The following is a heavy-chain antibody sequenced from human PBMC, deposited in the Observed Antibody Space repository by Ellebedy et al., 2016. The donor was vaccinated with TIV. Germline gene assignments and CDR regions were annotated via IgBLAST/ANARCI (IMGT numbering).Heavy chain of an antibody. CDR2: INHSGST. CDR1: GGSFSGYY. CDR3: ARGKGYSSSWYYPGAFFDY. D-gene: IGHD6-13*01. V-gene: IGHV4-34*01. Sequence: SETLSLTCAVYGGSFSGYYWSWIRQPPGKGLEWIGEINHSGSTNYNPSLKSRVTISVDTSKNQFSLKLSSVTAADTAVYYCARGKGYSSSWYYPGAFFDYWGQGTLVTVSS. J-gene: IGHJ4*02.